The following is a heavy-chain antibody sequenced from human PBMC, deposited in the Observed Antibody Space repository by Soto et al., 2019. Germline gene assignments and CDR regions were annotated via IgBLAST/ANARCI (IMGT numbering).Heavy chain of an antibody. CDR3: ARDYRKTGTTFSRSYYYGMDV. D-gene: IGHD1-7*01. CDR1: GGSISSGGYY. Sequence: QVQLQESGPGLVKPSQTLSLTCTVSGGSISSGGYYWSWIRQHPGKGLEWIGYIYYSGSTYYNPSLKSRVTISVDTSKNQFSLKLSSVTAADTAVYYCARDYRKTGTTFSRSYYYGMDVWGQGTTVTVSS. J-gene: IGHJ6*02. CDR2: IYYSGST. V-gene: IGHV4-31*03.